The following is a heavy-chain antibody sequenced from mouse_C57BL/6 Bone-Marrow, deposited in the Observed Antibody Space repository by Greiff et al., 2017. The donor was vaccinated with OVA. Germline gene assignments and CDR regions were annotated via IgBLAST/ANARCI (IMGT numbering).Heavy chain of an antibody. Sequence: VQLQQPGAELVMPGASVKLSCKASGYTFTSYWMHWVKQRPGQGLEWIGEIDPSDSSPNYNQKFKGKSTLTVAKSSSTASMQLSSLTSEDSAVYYCARRSRITTVGVYYFDYWGQGTTLTVSS. CDR3: ARRSRITTVGVYYFDY. V-gene: IGHV1-69*01. D-gene: IGHD1-1*01. CDR2: IDPSDSSP. CDR1: GYTFTSYW. J-gene: IGHJ2*01.